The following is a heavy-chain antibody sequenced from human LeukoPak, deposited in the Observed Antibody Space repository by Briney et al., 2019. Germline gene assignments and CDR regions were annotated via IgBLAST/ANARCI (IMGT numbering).Heavy chain of an antibody. CDR3: ARQGRDGYIVDY. Sequence: SETLSLTCTVSGFSISSYYWSWIRQPPGKGLEWIGYIYYSGSTNYNPALKSRVTISVDTSKNQFSLKLSSVTAADTAVYYCARQGRDGYIVDYWGQGTLVTVSS. D-gene: IGHD2-21*02. J-gene: IGHJ4*02. V-gene: IGHV4-59*08. CDR2: IYYSGST. CDR1: GFSISSYY.